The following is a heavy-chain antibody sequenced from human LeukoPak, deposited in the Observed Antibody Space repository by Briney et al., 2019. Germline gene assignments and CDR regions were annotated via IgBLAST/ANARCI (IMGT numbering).Heavy chain of an antibody. Sequence: ASVKVSCKASGYTFTSYAMHWVRQAPGQRLEWMGWINAGNGNTKYSQKFQGRVTITRDTSASTAYMELSSLRSEDTAVYYCARSSSSWYGDYYYYGMDVWGQGTTVAVSS. CDR3: ARSSSSWYGDYYYYGMDV. D-gene: IGHD6-13*01. CDR2: INAGNGNT. J-gene: IGHJ6*02. V-gene: IGHV1-3*01. CDR1: GYTFTSYA.